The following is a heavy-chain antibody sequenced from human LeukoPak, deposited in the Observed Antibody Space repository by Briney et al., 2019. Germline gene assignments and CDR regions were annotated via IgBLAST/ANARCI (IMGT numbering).Heavy chain of an antibody. D-gene: IGHD6-19*01. J-gene: IGHJ4*02. Sequence: PGGSLRLSCAASGFIFSSSWMTWVRQAPGKGLQWVAHIKQDGSEMSYVDSLKGRFTISRDNAKNSLYLQMNSLGAEDTAVYYCARDRGWFTFDYWGQGTLVTVSS. V-gene: IGHV3-7*01. CDR1: GFIFSSSW. CDR2: IKQDGSEM. CDR3: ARDRGWFTFDY.